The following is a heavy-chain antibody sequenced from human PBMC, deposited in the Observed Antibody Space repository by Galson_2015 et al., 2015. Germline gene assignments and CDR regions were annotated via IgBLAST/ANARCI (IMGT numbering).Heavy chain of an antibody. Sequence: SLRLSCAASGFTFSSYAMHWVRQAPGKGLEYVSAISSNGGSTYYANSVKGRFTISRDNSKNTLYLQMGSLRAEDMAVYYCARGAAAVFDYWGQGTLVTVSS. CDR2: ISSNGGST. CDR1: GFTFSSYA. D-gene: IGHD2-2*01. V-gene: IGHV3-64*01. CDR3: ARGAAAVFDY. J-gene: IGHJ4*02.